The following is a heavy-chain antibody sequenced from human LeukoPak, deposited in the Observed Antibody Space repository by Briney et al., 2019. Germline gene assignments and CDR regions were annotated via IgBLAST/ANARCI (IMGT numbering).Heavy chain of an antibody. Sequence: VGSLILSCAASAFTCSSYWMHCVRQAPGKGRVWVSRINSDGSSTSYADSGKGRFTISRDNAKNTLYLQMNSLRAEDTAVYYCARGDIVVVVAATRVGDYWGQGTLVTVSS. CDR3: ARGDIVVVVAATRVGDY. V-gene: IGHV3-74*01. D-gene: IGHD2-15*01. CDR2: INSDGSST. J-gene: IGHJ4*02. CDR1: AFTCSSYW.